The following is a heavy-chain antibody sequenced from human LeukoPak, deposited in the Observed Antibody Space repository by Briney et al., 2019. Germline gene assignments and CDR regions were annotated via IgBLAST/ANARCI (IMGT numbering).Heavy chain of an antibody. D-gene: IGHD4-17*01. J-gene: IGHJ4*02. CDR2: IYYSGST. V-gene: IGHV4-59*08. Sequence: SETLSLTCTVSGGSISSYYWSWIRQPPGKGLEWIGYIYYSGSTNYNPSLKRRVTISVDTSKNQFSLKLSSVTAADTAVYYCARQNGDYRDFDYWGQGTLVTVSS. CDR1: GGSISSYY. CDR3: ARQNGDYRDFDY.